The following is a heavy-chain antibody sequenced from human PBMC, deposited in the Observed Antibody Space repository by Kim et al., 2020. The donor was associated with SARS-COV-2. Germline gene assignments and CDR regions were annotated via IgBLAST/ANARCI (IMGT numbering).Heavy chain of an antibody. CDR2: IYYSGST. Sequence: SETLSLTCTVSGGSISSSSYYWGWIRQPPGKGLEWIGSIYYSGSTYYNPSLKSRVTISVDTSKNQFSLKLSSVTAADTAVYYCARLVGGDYYDSSGYLDYWCQGTLVTVSS. CDR1: GGSISSSSYY. V-gene: IGHV4-39*01. J-gene: IGHJ4*02. CDR3: ARLVGGDYYDSSGYLDY. D-gene: IGHD3-22*01.